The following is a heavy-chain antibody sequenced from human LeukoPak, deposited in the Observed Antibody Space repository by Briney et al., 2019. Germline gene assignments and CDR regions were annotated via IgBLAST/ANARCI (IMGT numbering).Heavy chain of an antibody. V-gene: IGHV4-38-2*02. CDR2: IYHSGST. J-gene: IGHJ4*02. CDR1: GYSISSGYY. Sequence: PSETLSLTCTVSGYSISSGYYWGWIRQPPGKGLEWIGSIYHSGSTYYNPSLKSRVTMSVDTSKNQFSLKLSSVTAADTAVYYCARAGGSYARGGDFDYWGQGTLVTVSS. CDR3: ARAGGSYARGGDFDY. D-gene: IGHD1-26*01.